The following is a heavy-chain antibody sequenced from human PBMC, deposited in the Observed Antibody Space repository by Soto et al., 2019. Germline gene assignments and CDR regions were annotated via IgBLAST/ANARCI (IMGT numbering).Heavy chain of an antibody. D-gene: IGHD5-18*01. J-gene: IGHJ6*02. CDR3: AREPDTAMAVYYYGMDF. CDR1: GGSISSSSYY. CDR2: IYYSGST. V-gene: IGHV4-39*02. Sequence: SETLSLTCTVSGGSISSSSYYWGWIRQPPGKGLEWIGSIYYSGSTYYNPSLKSRVTISVDTSKNQFSLKLSSVTAADTAVYYCAREPDTAMAVYYYGMDFWGQGTTVTVSS.